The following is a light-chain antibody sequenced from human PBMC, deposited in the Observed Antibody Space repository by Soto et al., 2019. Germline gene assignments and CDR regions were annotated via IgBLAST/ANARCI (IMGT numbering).Light chain of an antibody. V-gene: IGKV3-20*01. CDR1: QSISSW. CDR2: GAS. CDR3: QQYGSSPPKT. Sequence: TQSPSTLSASVGDRVTITCRASQSISSWLAWYQQKPGQAPRLLIYGASSRATGIPDRFSGSGSGTDFTLTISRLEPEDFAVYYCQQYGSSPPKTFGQGTKVDI. J-gene: IGKJ1*01.